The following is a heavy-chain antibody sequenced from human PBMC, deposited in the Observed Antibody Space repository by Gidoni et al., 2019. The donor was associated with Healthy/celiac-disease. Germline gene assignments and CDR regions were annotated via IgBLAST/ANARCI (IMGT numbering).Heavy chain of an antibody. V-gene: IGHV3-23*01. CDR2: ISGSGGST. CDR3: AKGDTVVVVAAPVDY. J-gene: IGHJ4*02. Sequence: EVQLLESGGGLVQPGGSLRLSCAASGFTFSSYAMSWVRQAPGKGLGCVSAISGSGGSTYYADSVKGRFTISRDNSKNTLYLQMNSLRAEDTAVYYCAKGDTVVVVAAPVDYWGQGTLVTVSS. CDR1: GFTFSSYA. D-gene: IGHD2-15*01.